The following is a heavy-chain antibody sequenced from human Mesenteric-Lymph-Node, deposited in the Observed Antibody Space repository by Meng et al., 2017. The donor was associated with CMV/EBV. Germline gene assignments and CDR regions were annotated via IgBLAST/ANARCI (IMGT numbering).Heavy chain of an antibody. Sequence: SGGSIRSGDFYWSWIRQSPGRGLEWLGYIYNAGSTYENPSLKSRLTISADTSKNQLFLKLASVTAADTATYYCARETMAAFGLTVDPWGQGTLVTVSS. CDR2: IYNAGST. V-gene: IGHV4-30-4*01. J-gene: IGHJ5*02. CDR1: GGSIRSGDFY. D-gene: IGHD4/OR15-4a*01. CDR3: ARETMAAFGLTVDP.